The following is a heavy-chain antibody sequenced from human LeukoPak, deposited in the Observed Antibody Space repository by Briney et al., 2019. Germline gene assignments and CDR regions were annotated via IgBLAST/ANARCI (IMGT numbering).Heavy chain of an antibody. CDR2: IYYSGST. CDR3: AREGDTYYYDSSGRSAFDI. Sequence: PSETLSLTCTVSGGSLSSYYWSWIRQPPGKGLEWIGYIYYSGSTNYNPSLKSRVTISVDTSKNQFSLKLSSVTAADTAVYYCAREGDTYYYDSSGRSAFDIWGQGTMVTVSS. J-gene: IGHJ3*02. D-gene: IGHD3-22*01. CDR1: GGSLSSYY. V-gene: IGHV4-59*01.